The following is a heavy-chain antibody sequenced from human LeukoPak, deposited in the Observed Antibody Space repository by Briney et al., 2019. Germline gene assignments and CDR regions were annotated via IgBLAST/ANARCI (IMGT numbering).Heavy chain of an antibody. J-gene: IGHJ4*02. D-gene: IGHD3-10*01. CDR1: GGSISSYY. V-gene: IGHV4-59*08. CDR3: ARVLWFGDLYYFDY. Sequence: PSETLSLTCTVSGGSISSYYWSWIRQPPGKGLEWIGYIYYSGSTNYNPSLKSRVTISVDTSKNQFSLKLSSVTAADTAVYCCARVLWFGDLYYFDYWGQGTLVTVSS. CDR2: IYYSGST.